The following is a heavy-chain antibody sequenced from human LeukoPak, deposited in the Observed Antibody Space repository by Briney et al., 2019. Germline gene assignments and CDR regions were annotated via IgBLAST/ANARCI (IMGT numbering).Heavy chain of an antibody. J-gene: IGHJ4*02. CDR1: GGSISSSSYY. CDR2: IYYSGST. CDR3: AREERGLMVY. V-gene: IGHV4-39*07. D-gene: IGHD1-1*01. Sequence: SETLSPTCTVSGGSISSSSYYWGWIRQPPGKGLEWIGSIYYSGSTYYNPSLKSRVTISVDTSKNQFSLKLSSVTAADTAVYYCAREERGLMVYWGQGTLVTVSS.